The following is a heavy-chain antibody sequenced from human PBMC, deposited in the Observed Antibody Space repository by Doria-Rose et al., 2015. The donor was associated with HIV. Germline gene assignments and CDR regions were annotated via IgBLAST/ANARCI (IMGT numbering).Heavy chain of an antibody. CDR2: IFSDDER. V-gene: IGHV2-26*01. CDR3: ARIKSSRWYHKYYFDF. D-gene: IGHD6-13*01. CDR1: GVSLSSPGMG. Sequence: ESGPVLVKPTETLTLTCTASGVSLSSPGMGVSWIRQPPGKALEWLANIFSDDERSYKSTLKSRLTISRVTTKSQVVLTMTDMDPVDTATYYCARIKSSRWYHKYYFDFWGQGTLAIVSA. J-gene: IGHJ4*02.